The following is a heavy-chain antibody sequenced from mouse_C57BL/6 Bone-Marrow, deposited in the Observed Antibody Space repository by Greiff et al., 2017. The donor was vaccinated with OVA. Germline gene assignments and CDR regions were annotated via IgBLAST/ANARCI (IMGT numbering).Heavy chain of an antibody. V-gene: IGHV7-3*01. D-gene: IGHD1-1*01. J-gene: IGHJ1*03. CDR1: GFTFTDYY. CDR2: IRNKANGYTT. Sequence: EVQLVESGGGLVQPGGSLSLSCAASGFTFTDYYMSWVRQPPGKALEWLGFIRNKANGYTTEYSASVKGRFTISRDNSQSILYLQMNALRAEDSATYYCASLYYYGSSSYFDVWGTGTTVTVSS. CDR3: ASLYYYGSSSYFDV.